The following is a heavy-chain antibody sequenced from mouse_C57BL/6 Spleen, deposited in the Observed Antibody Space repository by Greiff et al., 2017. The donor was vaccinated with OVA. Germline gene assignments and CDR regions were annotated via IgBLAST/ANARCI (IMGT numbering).Heavy chain of an antibody. J-gene: IGHJ4*01. CDR1: GYTFTDYY. V-gene: IGHV1-26*01. Sequence: VQLQQSGPELVKPGASVKISCKASGYTFTDYYMNWVKQSHGKSLEWIGDINPNNGGTSYNQKFKGKATLTVDKSSSTAYMELRSLTSEDSAVYYCARWRSLYAMDYWGQGTSVTVSS. CDR3: ARWRSLYAMDY. CDR2: INPNNGGT.